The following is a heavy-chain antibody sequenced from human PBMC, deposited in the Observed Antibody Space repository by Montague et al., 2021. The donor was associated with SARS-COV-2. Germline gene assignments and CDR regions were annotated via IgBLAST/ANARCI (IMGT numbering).Heavy chain of an antibody. CDR2: ISYDGSNK. D-gene: IGHD4-23*01. CDR3: ARDLYGGLYYFDY. J-gene: IGHJ4*02. Sequence: SLRLSCAASGFTFDDYGMSWVRQAPGKGLEWVAVISYDGSNKYYADSVKGRFTISRDNSKNTLYLQMNSLRAEDTAVYYCARDLYGGLYYFDYWGQGTLVTVSS. CDR1: GFTFDDYG. V-gene: IGHV3-30*03.